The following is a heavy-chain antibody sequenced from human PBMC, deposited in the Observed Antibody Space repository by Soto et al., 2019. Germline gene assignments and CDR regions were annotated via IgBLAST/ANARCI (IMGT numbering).Heavy chain of an antibody. J-gene: IGHJ5*02. Sequence: TLSLTCSVSGGSISSIDYFWSWIRQPPGKGLEWIGFIYHTGTTYYNPSLRSRVTISIDTSKSQFSMKLNSVTAADTAVYYCASVMAAMQNWLDPWGQGTLVTVS. CDR1: GGSISSIDYF. CDR2: IYHTGTT. CDR3: ASVMAAMQNWLDP. D-gene: IGHD2-2*01. V-gene: IGHV4-30-4*01.